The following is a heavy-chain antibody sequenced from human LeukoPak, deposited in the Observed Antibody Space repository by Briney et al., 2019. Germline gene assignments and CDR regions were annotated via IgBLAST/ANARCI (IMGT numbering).Heavy chain of an antibody. CDR3: ASLGYCSSTSCHWFDP. CDR2: INPNSGGT. Sequence: ASVKVSCKASGYTFTGYYMHWVRQAPGQGLEWMGRINPNSGGTNYAQKFQGRVTMTRDTSISTAYMELSRLRSDDTAVYYCASLGYCSSTSCHWFDPWGQGTLVTVSS. CDR1: GYTFTGYY. V-gene: IGHV1-2*06. D-gene: IGHD2-2*01. J-gene: IGHJ5*02.